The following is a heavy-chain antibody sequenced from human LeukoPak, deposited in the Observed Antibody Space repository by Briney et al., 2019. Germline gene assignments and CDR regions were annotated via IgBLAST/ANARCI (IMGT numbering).Heavy chain of an antibody. Sequence: GGSLRLSCAASGFTLSSYGMHWVRQAPGKGLEWVAFIRYDGSNKYYADSVKGRFTISRDNSKNTLYLQMNSLRAEDTAVYYCAKGVYDSSGYEDYWGQGTLVTVSS. CDR2: IRYDGSNK. D-gene: IGHD3-22*01. CDR3: AKGVYDSSGYEDY. CDR1: GFTLSSYG. J-gene: IGHJ4*02. V-gene: IGHV3-30*02.